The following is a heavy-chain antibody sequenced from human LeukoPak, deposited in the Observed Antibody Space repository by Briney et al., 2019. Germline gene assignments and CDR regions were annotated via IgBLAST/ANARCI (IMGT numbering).Heavy chain of an antibody. CDR2: IKQDGSEK. D-gene: IGHD6-13*01. CDR1: GFTFSSYW. J-gene: IGHJ5*02. CDR3: ARDGGGYSSSWYA. V-gene: IGHV3-7*01. Sequence: GGSLRLSCAASGFTFSSYWMSWVRQAPGKGLEWVANIKQDGSEKYYVDSVKGRFTLSRDNAKNSLYLQMNSLRAEDTAVYYCARDGGGYSSSWYAWGQGTLVTVSS.